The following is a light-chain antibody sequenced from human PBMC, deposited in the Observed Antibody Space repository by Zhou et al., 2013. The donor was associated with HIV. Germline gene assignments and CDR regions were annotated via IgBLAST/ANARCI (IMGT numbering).Light chain of an antibody. CDR1: QSLLQSNGYNY. CDR3: MQALQTPLT. CDR2: LGS. Sequence: DIVMTQSPLSLPVTPGEPASISCRSSQSLLQSNGYNYLDWYVQKPGQSPQLLIYLGSNRASGVPDRFSGSGSGTDFTLKISRVEAEDVGVYYCMQALQTPLTFGPGTKVDIK. V-gene: IGKV2-28*01. J-gene: IGKJ3*01.